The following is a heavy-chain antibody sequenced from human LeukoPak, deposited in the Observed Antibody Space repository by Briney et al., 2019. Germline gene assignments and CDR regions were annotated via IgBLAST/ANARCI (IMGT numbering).Heavy chain of an antibody. CDR1: GYTFTSYY. V-gene: IGHV1-46*01. CDR2: INPSGGST. D-gene: IGHD2-8*01. Sequence: ASVKVSCKASGYTFTSYYMHWLRQAPGQGLEWMGIINPSGGSTSYAQKFQGRVTITRDTSKSTVYMEMSSMRSEDTAVYYCARDNYCTNGVCLYYFDYWGQGTLVTVSS. CDR3: ARDNYCTNGVCLYYFDY. J-gene: IGHJ4*02.